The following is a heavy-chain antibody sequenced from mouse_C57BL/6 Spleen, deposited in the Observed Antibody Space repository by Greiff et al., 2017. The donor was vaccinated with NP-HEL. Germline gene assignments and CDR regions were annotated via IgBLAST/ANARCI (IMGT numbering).Heavy chain of an antibody. CDR1: GFTFTDYY. Sequence: EVKLVESGGGLVQPGASLRLSCAASGFTFTDYYMSWVRQPPGKAPEWLALIRNKANGYPTEYTASVKGRFTIYRDNSQNILYLQMNTLRAEDSATYYCVKGGGLYYGSRGLDYWGQGTTLTVSS. CDR3: VKGGGLYYGSRGLDY. D-gene: IGHD1-1*01. CDR2: IRNKANGYPT. J-gene: IGHJ2*01. V-gene: IGHV7-4*01.